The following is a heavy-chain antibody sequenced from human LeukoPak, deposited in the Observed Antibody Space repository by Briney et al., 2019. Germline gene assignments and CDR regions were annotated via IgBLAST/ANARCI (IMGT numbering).Heavy chain of an antibody. CDR3: TRHSDPMSGTEDY. V-gene: IGHV3-73*01. CDR2: IRSKANSYAT. Sequence: PGGSLRLSCAASGFTFSGSAMHWVRQASGKGLEWVGRIRSKANSYATAYAASVKGRFTISRDDSKNTAYLQMNSLKTEDTAVYYCTRHSDPMSGTEDYWGQGTLVTVSS. CDR1: GFTFSGSA. J-gene: IGHJ4*02.